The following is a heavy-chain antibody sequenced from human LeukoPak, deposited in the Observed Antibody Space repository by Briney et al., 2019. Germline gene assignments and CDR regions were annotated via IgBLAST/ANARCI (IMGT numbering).Heavy chain of an antibody. CDR2: ISSSSSTI. CDR3: ARGHYDILTGYLSEFDY. D-gene: IGHD3-9*01. CDR1: GFTFSGAW. J-gene: IGHJ4*02. V-gene: IGHV3-48*01. Sequence: PGGSLRLSCTASGFTFSGAWMTWVRQAPGKGLEWVSYISSSSSTIYYADSVKGRFTISRDNAKNSLYLQMNSLRAEDTAVYYCARGHYDILTGYLSEFDYWGQGTLVTVSS.